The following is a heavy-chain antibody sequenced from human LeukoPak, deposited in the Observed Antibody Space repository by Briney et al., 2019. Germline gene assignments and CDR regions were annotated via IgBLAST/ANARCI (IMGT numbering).Heavy chain of an antibody. Sequence: GASVKVSCKAYGYTFTDYYMHWVRQAPGQGFEWMGWINPNDGDTNYQGRVTMTRDTSISTAHMEVSRLRSDDTAVYYCARANFLYCSSTTCLFDYWGQGTLVTVSS. CDR2: INPNDGDT. V-gene: IGHV1-2*02. D-gene: IGHD2-2*01. CDR1: GYTFTDYY. CDR3: ARANFLYCSSTTCLFDY. J-gene: IGHJ4*02.